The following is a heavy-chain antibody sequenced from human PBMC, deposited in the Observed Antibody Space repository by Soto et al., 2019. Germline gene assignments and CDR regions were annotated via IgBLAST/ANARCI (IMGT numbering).Heavy chain of an antibody. D-gene: IGHD3-10*01. CDR1: GYTFTSYG. Sequence: QVQLVQSGAEVKKPGASVKVSCKASGYTFTSYGISWVRQAPGQGLEWMGWINPYNGNTNYAQKLQGRVTMTTDTSTTTAYMQLSSLRSDDTALYYSARDWLGIDYWGQGTLVTVSS. CDR3: ARDWLGIDY. CDR2: INPYNGNT. J-gene: IGHJ4*02. V-gene: IGHV1-18*01.